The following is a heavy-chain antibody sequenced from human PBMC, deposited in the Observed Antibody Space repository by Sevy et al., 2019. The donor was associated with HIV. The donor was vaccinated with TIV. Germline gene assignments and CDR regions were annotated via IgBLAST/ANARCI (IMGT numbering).Heavy chain of an antibody. CDR2: IWYDGNNQ. CDR1: GFTFSSYG. V-gene: IGHV3-33*01. CDR3: ARGQHHARWPLDY. Sequence: GGSLRLSCAASGFTFSSYGMHWVRQAPGKGLEWVAVIWYDGNNQYYADSVKGRFTISRDNSKNTLYLQMNSLRPEDTAVYYCARGQHHARWPLDYWGQGTLVTVSS. J-gene: IGHJ4*02. D-gene: IGHD2-2*01.